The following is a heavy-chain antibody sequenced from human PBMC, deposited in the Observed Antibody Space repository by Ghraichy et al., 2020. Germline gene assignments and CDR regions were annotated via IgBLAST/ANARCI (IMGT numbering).Heavy chain of an antibody. CDR2: IRSKLYGGTA. Sequence: GGCLRLSCIGSGFPFPDYTVGWFRQAPGEGLEWVGFIRSKLYGGTAEYAASLKDRFNISRDDSKSIAYLQLFSLKTEDTAVYYCSRIPSSRVWSPFEYGMDVWGQGTTVNVSS. CDR1: GFPFPDYT. V-gene: IGHV3-49*03. CDR3: SRIPSSRVWSPFEYGMDV. D-gene: IGHD6-19*01. J-gene: IGHJ6*02.